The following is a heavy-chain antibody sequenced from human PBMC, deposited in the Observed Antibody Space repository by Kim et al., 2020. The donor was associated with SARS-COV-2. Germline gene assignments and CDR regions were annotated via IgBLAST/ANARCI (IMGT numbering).Heavy chain of an antibody. Sequence: GGSLRLSCAASGFTFSNAWMSWVRQAPGKGLEWVGRIKSKTDGGTTDYAAPVKGRFTISRDDSKNTLYLQMNSLKTEDTAVYYCQGFVDRKFRNNWFDPWGQGTLVTVSS. D-gene: IGHD3-10*01. V-gene: IGHV3-15*01. CDR3: QGFVDRKFRNNWFDP. CDR1: GFTFSNAW. J-gene: IGHJ5*02. CDR2: IKSKTDGGTT.